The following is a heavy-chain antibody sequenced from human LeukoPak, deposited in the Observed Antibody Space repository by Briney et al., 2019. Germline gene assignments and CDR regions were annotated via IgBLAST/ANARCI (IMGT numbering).Heavy chain of an antibody. V-gene: IGHV3-66*01. J-gene: IGHJ4*02. Sequence: GGSLRLSCAASGFSVSSNSMTWVRQAPGKGLEWVSVIYSGGSIYYTDSVKGRFTISRDSSKNTLYLQMNRLRAEDTAVYYCARDEPSPDSTDLDFWGQGTLVTVSS. CDR1: GFSVSSNS. CDR3: ARDEPSPDSTDLDF. CDR2: IYSGGSI. D-gene: IGHD2/OR15-2a*01.